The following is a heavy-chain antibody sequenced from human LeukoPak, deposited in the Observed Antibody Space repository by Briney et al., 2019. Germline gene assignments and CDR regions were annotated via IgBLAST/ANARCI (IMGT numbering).Heavy chain of an antibody. CDR2: MYPGDSDT. Sequence: GESLKISCKGSGYSFSNYWIGWVRLMPGKGLEWMGIMYPGDSDTRYSPSFEGQVTISADKSINTAYLQWTSLKASDSAMYYCARSASSSWYAGGDYWGQGILVTVSS. V-gene: IGHV5-51*01. D-gene: IGHD6-13*01. CDR3: ARSASSSWYAGGDY. CDR1: GYSFSNYW. J-gene: IGHJ4*02.